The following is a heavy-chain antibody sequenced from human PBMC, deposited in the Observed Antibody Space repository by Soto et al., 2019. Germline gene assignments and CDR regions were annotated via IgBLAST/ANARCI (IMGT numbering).Heavy chain of an antibody. J-gene: IGHJ6*02. D-gene: IGHD6-13*01. Sequence: EVHLLESGGALEHPGGSLRLSCAASGFDFSTYAMTWVRQAQGKGLEWVSVISGSGGSSYYAASVKGRFTISRDNSKNTLYLQMNGLRAEDTALYYCAKVTKRAAAGRYEYYKYGMDVWGQGTTVTVSS. CDR1: GFDFSTYA. CDR3: AKVTKRAAAGRYEYYKYGMDV. CDR2: ISGSGGSS. V-gene: IGHV3-23*01.